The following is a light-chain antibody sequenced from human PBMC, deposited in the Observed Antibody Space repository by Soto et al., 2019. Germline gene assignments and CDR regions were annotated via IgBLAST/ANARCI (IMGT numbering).Light chain of an antibody. Sequence: DIQMTQSPSSLSASVGDRVTITCRASQSISSYLNWYQQKPGKAPKLLIYAASSLQSGVPSRFSGSGSGTDFTLTISSLQPEDFATYYCKQSYSTPWTFGPGTKVEIK. CDR2: AAS. CDR3: KQSYSTPWT. CDR1: QSISSY. V-gene: IGKV1-39*01. J-gene: IGKJ1*01.